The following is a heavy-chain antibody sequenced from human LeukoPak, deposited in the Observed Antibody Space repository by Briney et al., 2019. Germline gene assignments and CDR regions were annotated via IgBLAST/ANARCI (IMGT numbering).Heavy chain of an antibody. J-gene: IGHJ5*02. CDR2: IYHSGST. CDR1: GGSFSGYS. CDR3: ARAYSSSWYWFDP. V-gene: IGHV4-30-2*01. Sequence: SETLSLTCAVYGGSFSGYSWSWIRQPPGKGLEWIGYIYHSGSTYYNPSLKSRVTISVDRSKNQFSLKLSSVTAADTAVYYCARAYSSSWYWFDPWGQGTLVTVSS. D-gene: IGHD6-13*01.